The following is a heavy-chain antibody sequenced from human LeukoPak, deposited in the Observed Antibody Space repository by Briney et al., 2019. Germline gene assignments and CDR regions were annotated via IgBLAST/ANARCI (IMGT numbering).Heavy chain of an antibody. V-gene: IGHV3-33*01. D-gene: IGHD2/OR15-2a*01. CDR3: ARSNTVISNYYYGMDV. J-gene: IGHJ6*02. CDR2: ICYDGSKK. CDR1: GFTFRSHG. Sequence: PGGSLRLSCAASGFTFRSHGMQWVRQAPGKGLEWVAVICYDGSKKYYADSVKGRFTISRDNSKNTLDLQMSSLRAEDTAEYYCARSNTVISNYYYGMDVWGQGTTVTVSS.